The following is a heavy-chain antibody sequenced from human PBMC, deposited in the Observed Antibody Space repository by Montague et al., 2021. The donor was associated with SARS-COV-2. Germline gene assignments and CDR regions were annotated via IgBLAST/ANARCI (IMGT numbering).Heavy chain of an antibody. CDR1: GDSISRYY. CDR3: AWPTSATHSFFDS. D-gene: IGHD1-26*01. CDR2: IYYSGST. Sequence: SETLSLTCTVSGDSISRYYWTWIRQPPGKGLEWIGYIYYSGSTNYNPSLRSRVTISVDTSKNQFSLKLSSVTAADTAVYYCAWPTSATHSFFDSWGQGTLVTVSS. J-gene: IGHJ4*02. V-gene: IGHV4-59*08.